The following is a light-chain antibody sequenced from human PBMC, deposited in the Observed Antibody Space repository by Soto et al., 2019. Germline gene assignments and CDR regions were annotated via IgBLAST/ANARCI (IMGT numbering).Light chain of an antibody. J-gene: IGKJ2*01. CDR3: QQYNSYSGT. V-gene: IGKV1-5*03. CDR1: QSISSW. Sequence: DIQMTQSPSTLSASVGDRVTITCRASQSISSWLAWYQQKPGTAPKLLIYKASSLQSGVPSRLSGSGSGTEFTLTISSLQPDDFATYYCQQYNSYSGTFGQGTKLEIK. CDR2: KAS.